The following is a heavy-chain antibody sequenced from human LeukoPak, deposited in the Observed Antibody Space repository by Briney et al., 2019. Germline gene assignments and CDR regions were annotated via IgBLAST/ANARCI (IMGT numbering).Heavy chain of an antibody. D-gene: IGHD3-22*01. Sequence: GGSLRLSCAASGFTFSSYSMNWVRQAPWKGLEWVSAISSSSSYIYYADSVKGRFTISRDNAKNSLYLQMNSLRAEDTALYYRAKGYYYDSSGPWDYWGQGTLVTVSS. CDR3: AKGYYYDSSGPWDY. CDR2: ISSSSSYI. J-gene: IGHJ4*02. V-gene: IGHV3-21*04. CDR1: GFTFSSYS.